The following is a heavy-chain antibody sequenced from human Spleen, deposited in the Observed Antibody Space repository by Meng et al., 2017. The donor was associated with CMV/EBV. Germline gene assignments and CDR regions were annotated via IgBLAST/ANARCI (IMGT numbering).Heavy chain of an antibody. CDR2: IYPSHDTT. CDR1: GYTFADYY. CDR3: AREFPRACWFDN. V-gene: IGHV1-46*01. Sequence: SCEASGYTFADYYIHWVRQAPGQGLEYMGVIYPSHDTTSHAQGFKGRLTMTRDMSTSTVYMELSSLRSEDTAVYYCAREFPRACWFDNWGQGTLVTVSS. J-gene: IGHJ5*02.